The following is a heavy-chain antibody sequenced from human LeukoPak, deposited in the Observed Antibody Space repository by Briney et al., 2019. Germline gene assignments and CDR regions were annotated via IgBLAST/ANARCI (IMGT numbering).Heavy chain of an antibody. V-gene: IGHV1-2*02. CDR1: GYTFTAYY. Sequence: ASVTVSCKASGYTFTAYYMHWVRQAPGQGLEWMGWINPNSGAAYYEQKFQGRVTMTRDTSISTAYMEATRLRSDDSAMYYCARYMAAAGTFDYWGQGTLVTVSS. CDR3: ARYMAAAGTFDY. D-gene: IGHD6-13*01. CDR2: INPNSGAA. J-gene: IGHJ4*02.